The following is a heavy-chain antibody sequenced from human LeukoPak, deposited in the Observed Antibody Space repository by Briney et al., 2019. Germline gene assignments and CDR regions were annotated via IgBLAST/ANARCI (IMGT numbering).Heavy chain of an antibody. V-gene: IGHV3-66*02. CDR1: GFTVSSNY. CDR3: ARLEYSSTGNY. D-gene: IGHD6-6*01. CDR2: IYSGGST. J-gene: IGHJ4*02. Sequence: HPGGSLRLSCAASGFTVSSNYMSWVRPAPGKGLEWVSVIYSGGSTYYADSVKGRFTISRDNSKNTLYLQMNSLRAEDTAVYYCARLEYSSTGNYWGQGTLVTVSS.